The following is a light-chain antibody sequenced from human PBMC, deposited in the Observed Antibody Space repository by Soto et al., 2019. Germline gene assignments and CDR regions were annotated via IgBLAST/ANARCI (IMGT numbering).Light chain of an antibody. CDR1: QSVSSNY. Sequence: ENVLTQSPGTLSLSPGERATLSCRASQSVSSNYVAWYQQKPGQAPRLLVYGASSRATGIPDRFSGSGSGTDFTLTISRLEPEDFAVYYCQQYGSSRWTFGQGTKVEIK. CDR2: GAS. CDR3: QQYGSSRWT. V-gene: IGKV3-20*01. J-gene: IGKJ1*01.